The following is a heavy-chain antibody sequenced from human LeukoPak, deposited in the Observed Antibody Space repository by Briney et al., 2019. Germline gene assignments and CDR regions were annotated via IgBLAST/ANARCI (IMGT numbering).Heavy chain of an antibody. Sequence: SETLSLTCTVSGGSISSYYWSWIRQPAGKGLEWIGRIYTSGGTNYNPSLKSRVTMSVDTSKNQFSLKLSSVTAADTAVYYCARDSGSFQSYYYYMDVWGKGTTVTVSS. CDR1: GGSISSYY. CDR3: ARDSGSFQSYYYYMDV. J-gene: IGHJ6*03. V-gene: IGHV4-4*07. D-gene: IGHD1-26*01. CDR2: IYTSGGT.